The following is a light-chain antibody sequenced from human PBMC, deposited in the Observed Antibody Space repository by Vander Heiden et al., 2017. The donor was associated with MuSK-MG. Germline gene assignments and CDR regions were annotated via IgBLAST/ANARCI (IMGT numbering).Light chain of an antibody. J-gene: IGKJ2*01. CDR3: QQYNNWPPYT. V-gene: IGKV3-15*01. Sequence: EIVMTQSPATLSVSPGERATLSCRASQSFSSNLAWYQQKPGQAPRLLIYGASTRATGIPARFSGSGSGTEFTLTISSLQSEDFAVYYCQQYNNWPPYTFGQGTMLEIK. CDR1: QSFSSN. CDR2: GAS.